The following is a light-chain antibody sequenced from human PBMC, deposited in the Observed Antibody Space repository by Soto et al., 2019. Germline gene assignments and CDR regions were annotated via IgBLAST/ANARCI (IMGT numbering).Light chain of an antibody. CDR2: SAS. CDR3: QQYGSSPLT. Sequence: EIVLTQSPGTLSLSPGDRATLSCRASQSVSSNYLVWYQQKPDQAPRLLIYSASSRATGIPDRFIGSGSGTDFTLTISRLEPEDFAVYYCQQYGSSPLTFGGGTKVEIK. J-gene: IGKJ4*01. V-gene: IGKV3-20*01. CDR1: QSVSSNY.